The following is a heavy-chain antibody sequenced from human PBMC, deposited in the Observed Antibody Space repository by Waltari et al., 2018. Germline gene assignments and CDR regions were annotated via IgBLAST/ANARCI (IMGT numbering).Heavy chain of an antibody. Sequence: LEWVSLISWDGGSTYYADSVKGRFTISRDNSKNSLYLQMNSLRTEDTALYYCAKDRLNYLDYWGQGTLVTVSS. J-gene: IGHJ4*02. CDR2: ISWDGGST. V-gene: IGHV3-43*01. CDR3: AKDRLNYLDY. D-gene: IGHD2-21*01.